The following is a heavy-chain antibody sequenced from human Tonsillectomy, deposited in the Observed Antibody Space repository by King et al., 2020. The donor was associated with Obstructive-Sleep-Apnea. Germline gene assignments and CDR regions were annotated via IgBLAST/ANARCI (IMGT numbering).Heavy chain of an antibody. Sequence: VQLVQSGGTLVKPGGSLKLSCVASVFTFSDYSMNWVRQAPGKGLEWVASLRDGEGHKYYSDSVKGRFTISRDDAKSSLYLQMNSLRAADTAVYYCARDQCGGDCFPVDYWGQGTLVTVSS. V-gene: IGHV3-21*01. CDR2: LRDGEGHK. CDR3: ARDQCGGDCFPVDY. J-gene: IGHJ4*02. D-gene: IGHD2-21*02. CDR1: VFTFSDYS.